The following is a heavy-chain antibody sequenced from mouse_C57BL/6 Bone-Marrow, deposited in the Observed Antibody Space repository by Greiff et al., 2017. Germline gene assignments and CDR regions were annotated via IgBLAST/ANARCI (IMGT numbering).Heavy chain of an antibody. CDR1: GFTFSSYA. J-gene: IGHJ2*01. D-gene: IGHD3-2*02. CDR3: ARDQDYFDY. V-gene: IGHV5-4*01. Sequence: EVKLVESGGGLVKPGGSLKLSCAASGFTFSSYAMSWVRQTPEKRLEGVATISDGGSYTYYPDNVKGRFTISRDNAKNNLYLQMSHLKSEDTAMYYCARDQDYFDYWGQGTTLTVSS. CDR2: ISDGGSYT.